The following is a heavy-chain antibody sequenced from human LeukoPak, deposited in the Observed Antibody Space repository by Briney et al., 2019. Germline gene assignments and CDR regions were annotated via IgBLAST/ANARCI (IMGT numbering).Heavy chain of an antibody. CDR3: ARVFDSSGWYGGAFDI. CDR2: IYYSGST. D-gene: IGHD6-19*01. CDR1: GGSISSYY. V-gene: IGHV4-59*01. J-gene: IGHJ3*02. Sequence: SETLSLTCTVSGGSISSYYWSWIRQPPGKGLKWIGYIYYSGSTNYNPSLKSRVTISVDTSKNQFSLKLSSVTAADTAVYYCARVFDSSGWYGGAFDIWGQGTMVTVSS.